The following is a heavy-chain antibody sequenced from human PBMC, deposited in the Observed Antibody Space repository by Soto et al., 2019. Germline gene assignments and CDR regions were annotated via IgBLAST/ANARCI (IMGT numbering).Heavy chain of an antibody. CDR1: GYTLTELS. CDR2: FDPEDGET. CDR3: ATTRDFWSGYYTGSPGKSRYFDY. V-gene: IGHV1-24*01. D-gene: IGHD3-3*01. Sequence: ASVKVSCKVSGYTLTELSMHWVRQAPGKGLEWMGGFDPEDGETIYAQKFQGRVTMTEDTSTDTAYMELSSLRSEDTAVYYCATTRDFWSGYYTGSPGKSRYFDYWGQGTLVTVSS. J-gene: IGHJ4*02.